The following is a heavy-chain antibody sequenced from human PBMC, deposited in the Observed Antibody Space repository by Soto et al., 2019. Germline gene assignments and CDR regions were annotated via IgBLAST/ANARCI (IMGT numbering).Heavy chain of an antibody. V-gene: IGHV4-61*01. CDR2: IYDSGAT. J-gene: IGHJ5*02. D-gene: IGHD3-16*01. CDR1: GGSLLGGSYY. Sequence: PSETLSLTCTVSGGSLLGGSYYWNWIRQSPGKQMEWIGYIYDSGATKYNPSLKSRVTISQDTSKNQFSLKMNSVTPSDTAVYYCARDWGPYWFDPWGQGILVTVSS. CDR3: ARDWGPYWFDP.